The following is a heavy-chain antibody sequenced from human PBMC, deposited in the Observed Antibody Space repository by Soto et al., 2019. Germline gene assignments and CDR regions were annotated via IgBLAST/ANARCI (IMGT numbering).Heavy chain of an antibody. J-gene: IGHJ4*02. Sequence: QVQLLQSGAEVKKPGASVRVSCKTSGYTFTRYGVSWVRQAPGQGLEWMGWISGYNGNTKEAHKFEGRVILTTDTAANTANMELRSLTSNDTAVYYCASGSAYSTPWSFDSWGQGTLVTVSS. D-gene: IGHD2-8*01. CDR1: GYTFTRYG. CDR3: ASGSAYSTPWSFDS. V-gene: IGHV1-18*01. CDR2: ISGYNGNT.